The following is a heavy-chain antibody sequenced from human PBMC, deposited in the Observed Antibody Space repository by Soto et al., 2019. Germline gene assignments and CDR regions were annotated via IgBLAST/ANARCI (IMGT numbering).Heavy chain of an antibody. Sequence: SETLSLTCNVSGGSISNYYWTWVRQSPEKGLEWIGYMYYNGNINYNPSLKSRVTISIDTSKNQFSLTLKSVTAADTAVYYCARGGNWFDPWGQGVLVTVSS. V-gene: IGHV4-59*01. J-gene: IGHJ5*02. CDR2: MYYNGNI. CDR3: ARGGNWFDP. D-gene: IGHD3-16*01. CDR1: GGSISNYY.